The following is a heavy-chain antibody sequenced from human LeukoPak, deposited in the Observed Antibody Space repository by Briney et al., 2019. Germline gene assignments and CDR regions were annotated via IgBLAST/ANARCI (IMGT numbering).Heavy chain of an antibody. CDR2: INHSGST. Sequence: PSETLSLTCAVYGGSLRGYYWNWIRQPPGKGLEWIGEINHSGSTNYNPSLKSRVTISVDTSKNQFLLKLSSVTAADMAVYYCARGDRYSSSWPFDYWGQGTLVTDSS. V-gene: IGHV4-34*01. J-gene: IGHJ4*02. CDR1: GGSLRGYY. D-gene: IGHD6-13*01. CDR3: ARGDRYSSSWPFDY.